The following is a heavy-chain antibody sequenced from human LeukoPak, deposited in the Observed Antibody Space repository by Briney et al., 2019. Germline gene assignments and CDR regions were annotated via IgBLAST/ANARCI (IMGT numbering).Heavy chain of an antibody. CDR1: AFIFSGHW. J-gene: IGHJ4*02. V-gene: IGHV3-23*01. Sequence: GGSLRLSCEGSAFIFSGHWMNWVRQAPGKGLEWVSTITTSDGNTYYADSVKGRSTVSRDNSKNTLFLQMNSLRAEDTAVYYCAKDGGLWVSAHWGDSWGRGTLVTVSS. CDR3: AKDGGLWVSAHWGDS. CDR2: ITTSDGNT. D-gene: IGHD7-27*01.